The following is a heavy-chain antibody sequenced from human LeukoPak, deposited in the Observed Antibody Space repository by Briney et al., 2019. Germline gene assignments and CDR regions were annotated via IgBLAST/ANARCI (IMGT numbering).Heavy chain of an antibody. J-gene: IGHJ4*02. CDR1: GFAFGKYW. CDR3: ARDQYDTWSRRGNFDS. V-gene: IGHV3-7*03. CDR2: IKLDGSEK. D-gene: IGHD3-3*01. Sequence: GRSLRLSCVASGFAFGKYWMSWVRQAPGKGLEWVANIKLDGSEKNYVDSVKGRFTISRDNTKNSLYLQMNSLRVEDTAVFYCARDQYDTWSRRGNFDSWGQGTLVIVSS.